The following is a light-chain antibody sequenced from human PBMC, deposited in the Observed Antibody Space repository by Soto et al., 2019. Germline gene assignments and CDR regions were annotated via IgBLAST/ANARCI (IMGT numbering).Light chain of an antibody. CDR3: SSYTSNGTLV. Sequence: QSALTQPASVSGSPGQSITISCTGTSSDVGGYNFVSWYQQHPGKAPKLMIYDVSNRPSGVSNRFSGSKSGNTASLTISGLQAEDEADYFCSSYTSNGTLVFGGGTKVTVL. CDR1: SSDVGGYNF. V-gene: IGLV2-14*03. CDR2: DVS. J-gene: IGLJ2*01.